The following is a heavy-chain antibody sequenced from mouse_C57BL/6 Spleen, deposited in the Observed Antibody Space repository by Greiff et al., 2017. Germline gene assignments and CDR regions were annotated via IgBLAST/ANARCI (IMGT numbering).Heavy chain of an antibody. V-gene: IGHV3-6*01. Sequence: ESGPGLVKPSQSLSLTCSVTGYSITSGYYWNWIRQFPGNKLEWMGYISYDGSNNYNPSLKNRISITRDTSKNQFFLKLNSVTTEDTATYYCAREVYYDSSYWYFDVWGTGTTVTVSS. CDR2: ISYDGSN. D-gene: IGHD2-4*01. CDR3: AREVYYDSSYWYFDV. J-gene: IGHJ1*03. CDR1: GYSITSGYY.